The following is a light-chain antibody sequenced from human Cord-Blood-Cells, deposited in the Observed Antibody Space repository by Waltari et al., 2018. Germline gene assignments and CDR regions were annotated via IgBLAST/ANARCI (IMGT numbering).Light chain of an antibody. CDR2: RNN. CDR1: SSNIGSNY. Sequence: QSVLTQPPSASGTPGQRVTISCSGSSSNIGSNYVYWYQQLPGTAPKLLIYRNNPRPSGVPDRFSGSKSGTSASLAISGLRSEDEADYYCAAWDDSLSLYVFGTGTKVTVL. V-gene: IGLV1-47*01. CDR3: AAWDDSLSLYV. J-gene: IGLJ1*01.